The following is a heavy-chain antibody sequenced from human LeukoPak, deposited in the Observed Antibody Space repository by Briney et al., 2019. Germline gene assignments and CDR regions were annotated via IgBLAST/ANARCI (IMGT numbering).Heavy chain of an antibody. V-gene: IGHV1-8*02. Sequence: ASVKVSCKASGYTFTSYGINWVRQATGQGLEWMGWMNPNSGNTGYAQKFQGRVTMTRNTSISTAYMELSSLRSEDTAVYYCARAVKKYSGSYYGYWGQGTLVTVSS. CDR2: MNPNSGNT. CDR1: GYTFTSYG. J-gene: IGHJ4*02. D-gene: IGHD1-26*01. CDR3: ARAVKKYSGSYYGY.